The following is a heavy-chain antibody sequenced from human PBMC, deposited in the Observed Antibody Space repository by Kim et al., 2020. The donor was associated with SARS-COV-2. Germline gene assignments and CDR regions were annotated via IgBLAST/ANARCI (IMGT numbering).Heavy chain of an antibody. CDR3: AKEGSITRVRGVAFYYYYYMDV. D-gene: IGHD3-10*01. Sequence: GGSLRLSCAASEFTLSSYTIHWVRQAPGMGLQWVSSISSSSTDIQYADSVKGRFTISRDNAKNSLFLQMNNLRAEDTAVYYCAKEGSITRVRGVAFYYYYYMDVWGRGTTVNVSS. J-gene: IGHJ6*03. CDR1: EFTLSSYT. CDR2: ISSSSTDI. V-gene: IGHV3-21*01.